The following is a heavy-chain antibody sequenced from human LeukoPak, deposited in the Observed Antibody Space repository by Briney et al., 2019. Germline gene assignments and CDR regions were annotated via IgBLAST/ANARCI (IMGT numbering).Heavy chain of an antibody. CDR2: ISYDGSNK. V-gene: IGHV3-30-3*01. D-gene: IGHD5-24*01. Sequence: PGGSLRLSCAASGFTFSSYAMHWVRQAPGKGLEWVAVISYDGSNKYYADSVKGRFTLSRDNSKNTLYLQMNSLRAEDTAVYYCARGRWLQARGPSFDYWGQGTLVTVSS. CDR1: GFTFSSYA. CDR3: ARGRWLQARGPSFDY. J-gene: IGHJ4*02.